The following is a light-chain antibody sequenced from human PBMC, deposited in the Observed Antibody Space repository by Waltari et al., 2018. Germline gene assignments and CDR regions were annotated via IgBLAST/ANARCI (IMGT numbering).Light chain of an antibody. CDR1: QTVLYSSNNKNY. CDR2: WAS. Sequence: DIVMTQSPDSLAVSLGERATINCKSSQTVLYSSNNKNYLAWYQQKPGQPPKLVIYWASTRESGVPDRFSASGSGTDFNFTISSLQAEDVAVYYCQQYYTSPYTFARGTKLEI. J-gene: IGKJ2*01. CDR3: QQYYTSPYT. V-gene: IGKV4-1*01.